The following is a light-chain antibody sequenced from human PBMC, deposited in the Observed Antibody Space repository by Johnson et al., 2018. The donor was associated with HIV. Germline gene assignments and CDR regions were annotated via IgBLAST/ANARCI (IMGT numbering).Light chain of an antibody. CDR2: DNN. CDR3: GTWDSSLSAYV. V-gene: IGLV1-51*01. J-gene: IGLJ1*01. CDR1: SSNIGRNY. Sequence: QSVLTQPPSVSAAPGQKVIISCSGSSSNIGRNYVSWYQQLPGTAPKLLIFDNNKRPSGIPDRFSASKSGTSATLGITGLQTGDEANYYCGTWDSSLSAYVFGTGTKVTVL.